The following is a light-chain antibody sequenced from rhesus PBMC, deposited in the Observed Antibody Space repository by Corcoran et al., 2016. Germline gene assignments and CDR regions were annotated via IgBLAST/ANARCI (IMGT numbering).Light chain of an antibody. CDR3: QQYDDLPLT. V-gene: IGKV1-19*01. J-gene: IGKJ4*01. CDR1: PSVSTSY. Sequence: TQSPTSMAVSQGERVTISCTASPSVSTSYLHWYHQKPGFPPRLLVYRTSSLASGVPSRFSGSGSGTDYTLTISSLQPEDFASYYCQQYDDLPLTFGGGTKVEIK. CDR2: RTS.